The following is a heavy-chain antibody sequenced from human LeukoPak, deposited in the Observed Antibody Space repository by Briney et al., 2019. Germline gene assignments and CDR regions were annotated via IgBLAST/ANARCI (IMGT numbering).Heavy chain of an antibody. V-gene: IGHV3-21*01. J-gene: IGHJ3*02. D-gene: IGHD3-16*01. CDR3: ARDLRFAGGAFDI. Sequence: GSLRLSCAASGFTVSSNYMSWVRQAPGKGLEWVSSISSSSRNIYYAESVKGRFSISRDNAKNSLYLQMSSLRAEDTAVYYCARDLRFAGGAFDIWGQGTMVTVSS. CDR1: GFTVSSNY. CDR2: ISSSSRNI.